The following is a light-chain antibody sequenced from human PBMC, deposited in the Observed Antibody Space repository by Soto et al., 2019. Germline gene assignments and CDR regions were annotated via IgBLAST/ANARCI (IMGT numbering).Light chain of an antibody. J-gene: IGKJ1*01. CDR1: QSVSSN. V-gene: IGKV3-15*01. Sequence: EIVMTQSPATLSVSPGERATLSCRASQSVSSNLAWYQQKPGQAPRLLIYVTSTRATGIPARFSGSGSGTEFTLTITSLQSEDFAVYSCQHYNNWPRTFGQGTKL. CDR3: QHYNNWPRT. CDR2: VTS.